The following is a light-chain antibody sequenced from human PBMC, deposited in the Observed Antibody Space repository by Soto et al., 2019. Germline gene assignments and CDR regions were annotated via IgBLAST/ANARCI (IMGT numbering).Light chain of an antibody. J-gene: IGKJ4*01. CDR1: QAIDRW. CDR3: QQYDNVPLT. V-gene: IGKV1-12*01. CDR2: AAS. Sequence: DIQMTQSPSSLSASVGDRVTITCRASQAIDRWLAWYQQKPGKAPKVLIYAASSLRSGVPSRFSGSASGTHFTFTISSLQPEDTATYYCQQYDNVPLTFGGGTKVDI.